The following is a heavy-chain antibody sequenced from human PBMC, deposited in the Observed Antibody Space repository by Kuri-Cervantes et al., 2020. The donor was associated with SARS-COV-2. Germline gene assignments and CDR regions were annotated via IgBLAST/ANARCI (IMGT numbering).Heavy chain of an antibody. V-gene: IGHV3-7*01. Sequence: GESLKISCAASGFTFSSYWMSWVRQAPGKGLEWVANIKQDGSEKYYVDSVKGRFTISRDNAKNSLYLQMNSLRAEDTAVYYCARTGLWDYYDSSGCPYWGQGTLVTVSS. CDR2: IKQDGSEK. CDR1: GFTFSSYW. J-gene: IGHJ4*02. D-gene: IGHD3-22*01. CDR3: ARTGLWDYYDSSGCPY.